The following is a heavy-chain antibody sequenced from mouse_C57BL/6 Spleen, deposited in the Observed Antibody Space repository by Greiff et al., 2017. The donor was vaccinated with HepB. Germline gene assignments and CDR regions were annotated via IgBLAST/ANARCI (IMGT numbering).Heavy chain of an antibody. CDR2: IDPSDSET. CDR1: GYTFTSYW. V-gene: IGHV1-52*01. CDR3: ARFGITTNFDY. D-gene: IGHD2-4*01. J-gene: IGHJ2*01. Sequence: QVQLQQSGAELVRPGSSVKLSCKASGYTFTSYWMHWVKQRPIQGLEWIGNIDPSDSETHYNQKFKDKATLTVDKSSSTAYMQLSSLTSEDSAVYYCARFGITTNFDYWGQGTTLTVSS.